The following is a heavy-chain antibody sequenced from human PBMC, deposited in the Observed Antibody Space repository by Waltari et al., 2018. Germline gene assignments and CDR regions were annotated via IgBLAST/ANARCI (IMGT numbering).Heavy chain of an antibody. Sequence: QVQLVQSGAEVKKPGSSVKVSCKASGGTFSSYAISWVRQAPGQGLEWMGGIIPIFGTANYAQKFQGRVTITADESTSTAYMELSSLRAEDTAVYYCARVVVAATGGWFDPWGQGTLVTVSS. J-gene: IGHJ5*02. CDR1: GGTFSSYA. D-gene: IGHD2-15*01. CDR3: ARVVVAATGGWFDP. CDR2: IIPIFGTA. V-gene: IGHV1-69*12.